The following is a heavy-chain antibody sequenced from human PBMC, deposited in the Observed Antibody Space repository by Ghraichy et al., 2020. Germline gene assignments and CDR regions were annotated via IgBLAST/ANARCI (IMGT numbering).Heavy chain of an antibody. CDR2: IKQDGGEK. Sequence: GGSLRLSCAASGFTFSTYWMSWVRQALGKGLEWVSNIKQDGGEKFYVDSVKGRFTISRDNAKNSVYLQVNSLRAEDTAVYYCARDLFQWVGYFDLWGRGTLVTVSS. V-gene: IGHV3-7*01. D-gene: IGHD6-19*01. CDR1: GFTFSTYW. CDR3: ARDLFQWVGYFDL. J-gene: IGHJ2*01.